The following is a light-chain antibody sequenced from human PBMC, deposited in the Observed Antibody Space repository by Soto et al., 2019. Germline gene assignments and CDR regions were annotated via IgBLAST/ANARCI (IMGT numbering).Light chain of an antibody. Sequence: ALTQPRSVSGSPGQSVTISCTGTSSDVGGYNYVSWYQQHPGKAPKLMIYDVSKRPSGVPDRFSGSKSGNTASLTISGLQAEDEADYYCCSYAGSYTRVFGGGTKVTVL. J-gene: IGLJ2*01. CDR1: SSDVGGYNY. CDR2: DVS. V-gene: IGLV2-11*01. CDR3: CSYAGSYTRV.